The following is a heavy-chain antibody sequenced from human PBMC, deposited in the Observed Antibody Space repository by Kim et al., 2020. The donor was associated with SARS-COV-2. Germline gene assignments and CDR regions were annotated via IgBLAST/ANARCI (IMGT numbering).Heavy chain of an antibody. Sequence: NYTPSRRGRVPMSVDTSKNQFSLKLNSVTAADTAVYYCARRGGYSTSTCRVWGQGTLVTVSS. V-gene: IGHV4-34*01. J-gene: IGHJ1*01. D-gene: IGHD2-2*01. CDR3: ARRGGYSTSTCRV.